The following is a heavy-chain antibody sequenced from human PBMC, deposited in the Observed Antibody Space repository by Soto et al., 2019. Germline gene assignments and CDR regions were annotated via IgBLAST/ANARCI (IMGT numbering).Heavy chain of an antibody. J-gene: IGHJ6*02. CDR1: GYTFTSYG. CDR2: ISAYNGNT. Sequence: QVQLVQSGAEVKKPGASVKVSCKASGYTFTSYGISWVRQAPGQGLEWMGWISAYNGNTNYAQKLQGRVTMTTDTXXXXXXXXXXXXXXXXXXXXXXXXXXXXXXXXXXXXXXXXXXXXXXXDVWGQGTTVTVSS. V-gene: IGHV1-18*01. CDR3: XXXXXXXXXXXXXXXXXXXXXXXXXDV.